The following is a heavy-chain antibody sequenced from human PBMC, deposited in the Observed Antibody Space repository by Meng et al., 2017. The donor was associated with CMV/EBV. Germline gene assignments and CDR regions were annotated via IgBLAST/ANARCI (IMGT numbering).Heavy chain of an antibody. CDR2: IYWDDDK. V-gene: IGHV2-5*02. J-gene: IGHJ4*02. D-gene: IGHD6-13*01. CDR1: GFSLSTSGVG. Sequence: QITLKEPGPTQVKPNQTLTLTCTFSGFSLSTSGVGVGWIRQPPGKALEWLALIYWDDDKRYSPSLKSRLTITKDTSKNQVVLTMTNMDPVDTATYYCARIAAAGRFDYWGQGTLVTVSS. CDR3: ARIAAAGRFDY.